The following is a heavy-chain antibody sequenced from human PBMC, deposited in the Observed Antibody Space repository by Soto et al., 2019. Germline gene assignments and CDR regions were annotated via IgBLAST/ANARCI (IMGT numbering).Heavy chain of an antibody. Sequence: SETLSLTCTVSGGSISSYYWSWIRQPPGKGLEWIGYIYYSGSTNYNPSLKSRVTISVDTSKNQFSLKLSSVTAADTAVYYCARENGGSRWGTRHYYYVMDVRAPGPSQTVSS. CDR1: GGSISSYY. CDR2: IYYSGST. CDR3: ARENGGSRWGTRHYYYVMDV. V-gene: IGHV4-59*01. J-gene: IGHJ6*02. D-gene: IGHD2-8*01.